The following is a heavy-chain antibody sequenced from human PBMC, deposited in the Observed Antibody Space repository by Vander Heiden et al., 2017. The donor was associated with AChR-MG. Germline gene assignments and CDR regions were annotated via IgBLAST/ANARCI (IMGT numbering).Heavy chain of an antibody. V-gene: IGHV3-48*02. CDR3: AREADYDFWSGYYPLYYYYYYMDV. J-gene: IGHJ6*03. D-gene: IGHD3-3*01. CDR1: GFTVSSYS. Sequence: EVQLVESGGGLVQPGGSLRLSCAASGFTVSSYSMNWVRQAPGKGPEWVSYNSSSSSTIYYADAVKGRFTISRDNAKNSLYLQMNSLRDEDTAVYYCAREADYDFWSGYYPLYYYYYYMDVWGKGTTVTVSS. CDR2: NSSSSSTI.